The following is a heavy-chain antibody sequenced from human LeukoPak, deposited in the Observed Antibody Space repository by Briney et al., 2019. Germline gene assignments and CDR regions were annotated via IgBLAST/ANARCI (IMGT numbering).Heavy chain of an antibody. V-gene: IGHV3-23*01. J-gene: IGHJ4*02. D-gene: IGHD3-22*01. Sequence: PGGSLRLSCAASGFTFSSYVMTLVRQVPGKGLEWVSAISGGGGSTYYADSVKGRFTISRDNSKKTMYLEMTSLRADDTAVYYCAKSLIRGYYDTSGYYFFDNWGQGTLVTVSS. CDR1: GFTFSSYV. CDR2: ISGGGGST. CDR3: AKSLIRGYYDTSGYYFFDN.